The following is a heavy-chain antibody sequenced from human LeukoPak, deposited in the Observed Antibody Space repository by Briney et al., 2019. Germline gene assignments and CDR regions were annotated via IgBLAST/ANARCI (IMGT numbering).Heavy chain of an antibody. D-gene: IGHD3-3*01. CDR3: ARGFKIFPVYYYMDV. J-gene: IGHJ6*03. CDR2: INHSGST. V-gene: IGHV4-34*01. CDR1: GGSFSGYY. Sequence: SETLSLTCAVYGGSFSGYYGSWIRQPPGKGLEWIGEINHSGSTNYNPSLKSRVTISVDTSKNQFSLKLSSVTAADTAVYYCARGFKIFPVYYYMDVWGKGTTVTVSS.